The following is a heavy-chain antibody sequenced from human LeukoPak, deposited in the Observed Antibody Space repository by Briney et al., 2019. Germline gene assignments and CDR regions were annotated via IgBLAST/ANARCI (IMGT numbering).Heavy chain of an antibody. CDR3: AKDSWAGNGIYDPFNL. D-gene: IGHD2-8*01. CDR1: GFTFSNYA. J-gene: IGHJ3*01. CDR2: IGGGDTDT. Sequence: GGSLRLSCAASGFTFSNYAMSWVRQAPGMGLEWVSVIGGGDTDTNYTDSVKGRFIISRDNSKNTLSLQMSSLRPEDTAVYYCAKDSWAGNGIYDPFNLWGRGTVVTVSS. V-gene: IGHV3-23*01.